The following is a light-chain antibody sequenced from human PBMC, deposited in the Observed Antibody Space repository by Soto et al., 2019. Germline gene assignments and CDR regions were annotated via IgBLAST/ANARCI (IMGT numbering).Light chain of an antibody. CDR2: DVN. CDR1: SSDVGGYDY. CDR3: SSYSRSSTHV. Sequence: QSVLTQPASVSGSPGQSIAISCTGTSSDVGGYDYVSWYQQLPGKAPKLMIYDVNNRPSGASNRFSGSKSGNTASLTISGLQAEDEADYFCSSYSRSSTHVFGTVTKLTVL. V-gene: IGLV2-14*03. J-gene: IGLJ1*01.